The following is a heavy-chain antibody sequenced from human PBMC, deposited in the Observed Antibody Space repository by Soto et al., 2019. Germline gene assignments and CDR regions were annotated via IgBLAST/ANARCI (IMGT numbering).Heavy chain of an antibody. J-gene: IGHJ3*02. V-gene: IGHV1-24*01. D-gene: IGHD2-15*01. Sequence: ASVKVSCKVSGYTLTELSMHWVRQTPGKGLEWMGGFDPEDGETIYAQKFQGRVTMTEDTSTDTAYMELSSLRSEDTAVYYCATNGYCSVGSCFGWAFDIWGQGTRVTVSS. CDR3: ATNGYCSVGSCFGWAFDI. CDR1: GYTLTELS. CDR2: FDPEDGET.